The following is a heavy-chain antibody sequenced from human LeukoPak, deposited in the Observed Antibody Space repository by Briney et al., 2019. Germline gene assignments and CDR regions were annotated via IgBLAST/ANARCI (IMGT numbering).Heavy chain of an antibody. CDR1: GYSISSGYY. J-gene: IGHJ4*02. CDR3: ASLDYGDYGVDY. D-gene: IGHD4-17*01. V-gene: IGHV4-38-2*02. CDR2: IYHSGST. Sequence: PSETLSLTCTVSGYSISSGYYWGWIRQPPGKGLEWIGSIYHSGSTYYNPSLKSRVTISVDTSKNQFSLKLSSVTAADTAVYYCASLDYGDYGVDYWGQGTLVTVSS.